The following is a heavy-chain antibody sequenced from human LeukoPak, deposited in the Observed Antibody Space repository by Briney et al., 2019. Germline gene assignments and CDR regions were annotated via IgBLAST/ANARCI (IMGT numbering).Heavy chain of an antibody. CDR1: GYTFTGYY. CDR3: ARGDSSGYYYPY. CDR2: INPNSGGT. V-gene: IGHV1-2*02. Sequence: ASVKVSCKAYGYTFTGYYMHWVRQAPGQGLEWMGWINPNSGGTNYAQKFQGRVTMTRDTSISTAYMELSRLRSDDTAVYYCARGDSSGYYYPYWGQGTLVTVSS. J-gene: IGHJ4*02. D-gene: IGHD3-22*01.